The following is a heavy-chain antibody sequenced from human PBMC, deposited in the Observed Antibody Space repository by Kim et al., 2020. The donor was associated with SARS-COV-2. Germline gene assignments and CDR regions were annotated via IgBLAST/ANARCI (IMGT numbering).Heavy chain of an antibody. CDR1: GHFFTRDS. CDR2: IDCGNGNT. CDR3: LGGFYFDY. V-gene: IGHV1-3*01. D-gene: IGHD3-16*01. Sequence: ASVKVSCKTSGHFFTRDSIHWVRQAPGQGLEWMGGIDCGNGNTIYSQKFQGRVTFTTDTSASTAYMELSFLRSDDSAVYYCLGGFYFDYWGQGTLVTVPS. J-gene: IGHJ4*02.